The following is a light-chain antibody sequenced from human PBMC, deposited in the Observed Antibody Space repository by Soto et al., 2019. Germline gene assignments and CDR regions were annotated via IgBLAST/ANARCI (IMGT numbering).Light chain of an antibody. J-gene: IGLJ1*01. CDR1: SSDVGGYNY. CDR3: SSYTSSSTPYV. CDR2: EVS. V-gene: IGLV2-14*01. Sequence: QSALTQPASVSVSPGQSITISCTGTSSDVGGYNYVSWYQQHPGKAPKLMIYEVSNRPSGVSNRFSGSKSGNTASLTISGLQAEDEADYYCSSYTSSSTPYVFGTGTQLTVL.